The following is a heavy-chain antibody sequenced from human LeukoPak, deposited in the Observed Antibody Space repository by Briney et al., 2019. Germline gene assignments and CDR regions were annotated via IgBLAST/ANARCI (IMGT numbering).Heavy chain of an antibody. CDR2: ISTSGSTI. Sequence: PGGSLRLSCAASGFTFSSYTMNWVRQAPEKGLEWVSYISTSGSTIYYADSVKGRFTISRDNAKDSLYLQMNSLRAEDTAVYYCAKDRTVTTSNWFDPWGQGTLVTVSS. V-gene: IGHV3-48*04. D-gene: IGHD4-17*01. CDR3: AKDRTVTTSNWFDP. CDR1: GFTFSSYT. J-gene: IGHJ5*02.